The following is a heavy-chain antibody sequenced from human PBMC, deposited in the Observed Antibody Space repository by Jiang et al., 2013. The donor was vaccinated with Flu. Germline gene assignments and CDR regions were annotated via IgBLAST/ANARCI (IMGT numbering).Heavy chain of an antibody. V-gene: IGHV3-13*01. CDR3: ARCYYDSSGYYGGFDY. Sequence: EVQLLESGGGLVQPGGSLRLSCAASGFTFSSYDMHWVRQATGKGLEWVSAIGTAGDTYYPGSVKGRFTISRENAKNSLYLQMNSLRAGDTAVYYCARCYYDSSGYYGGFDYWGQGTLVTVSS. D-gene: IGHD3-22*01. CDR1: GFTFSSYD. CDR2: IGTAGDT. J-gene: IGHJ4*02.